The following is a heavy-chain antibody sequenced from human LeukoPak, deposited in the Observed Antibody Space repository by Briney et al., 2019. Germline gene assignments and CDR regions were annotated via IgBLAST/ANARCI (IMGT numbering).Heavy chain of an antibody. D-gene: IGHD6-19*01. Sequence: PSETLSLTCAVSGGSISSSNWWSWVRQPPGKGLEWIGEIYHSGSTNYNPSLRSRVTISVDPSKNQFSLKLSSVTAADTAVYYCAREIGSGSEFDFWGQGTLVTVSS. V-gene: IGHV4-4*02. CDR3: AREIGSGSEFDF. CDR1: GGSISSSNW. J-gene: IGHJ4*02. CDR2: IYHSGST.